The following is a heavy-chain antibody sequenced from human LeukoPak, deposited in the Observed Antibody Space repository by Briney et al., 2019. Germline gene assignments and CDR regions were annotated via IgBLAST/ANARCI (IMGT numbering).Heavy chain of an antibody. Sequence: GGSLRLSCAASGFTFSNYAMSCVRQAPGKGLHWVSTITGPGGSTYCADSVKGRFTISRDNSENTLYLQMNSLRAEDTAVYYCAKGLGIQLWPGVDYWGQGTLVSVSS. D-gene: IGHD5-18*01. J-gene: IGHJ4*02. V-gene: IGHV3-23*01. CDR3: AKGLGIQLWPGVDY. CDR2: ITGPGGST. CDR1: GFTFSNYA.